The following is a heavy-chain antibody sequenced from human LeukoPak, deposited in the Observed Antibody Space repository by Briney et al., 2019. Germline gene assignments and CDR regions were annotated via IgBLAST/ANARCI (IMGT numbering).Heavy chain of an antibody. D-gene: IGHD3-9*01. CDR2: ISYDGSNK. J-gene: IGHJ6*04. V-gene: IGHV3-30*18. Sequence: GRSLRLSCAASGFTFSSYGMHWVRQAPGKGLEWVAVISYDGSNKYYADSVKSRFTISRDNSKNTLYLQMNSLRAEDTAVYYCAKGDILTGYYSPQGNYYGMDVWGKGTTVTVSS. CDR3: AKGDILTGYYSPQGNYYGMDV. CDR1: GFTFSSYG.